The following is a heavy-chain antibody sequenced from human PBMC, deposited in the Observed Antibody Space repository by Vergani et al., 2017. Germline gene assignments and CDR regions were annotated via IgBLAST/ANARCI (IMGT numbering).Heavy chain of an antibody. CDR1: GYTFSNYY. CDR3: ARGDYGILTGYRY. Sequence: QVQVVQSGAEVKKSGASVKVSCKTSGYTFSNYYMHWVRQAPGQGLEWMGIINPSGGHTNYAQKFQGRVPMTRDTSTSTVYMELSSLRSEDTAIYYCARGDYGILTGYRYWGQGTLVTVSA. V-gene: IGHV1-46*03. D-gene: IGHD3-9*01. J-gene: IGHJ4*02. CDR2: INPSGGHT.